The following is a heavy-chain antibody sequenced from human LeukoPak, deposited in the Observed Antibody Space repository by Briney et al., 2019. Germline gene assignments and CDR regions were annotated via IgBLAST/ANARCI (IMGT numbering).Heavy chain of an antibody. CDR3: AKEYYYDSSGYYSLPAFDI. J-gene: IGHJ3*02. D-gene: IGHD3-22*01. V-gene: IGHV3-53*01. Sequence: GGSLRLSCAASGFTVSSNYMSWVRQAPGKGLEWVSVIYSGGSTYYADSVKGRFTISRDNSKNTLYLQMNSLRAEDTAVYYCAKEYYYDSSGYYSLPAFDIWGQGTMVTVSS. CDR2: IYSGGST. CDR1: GFTVSSNY.